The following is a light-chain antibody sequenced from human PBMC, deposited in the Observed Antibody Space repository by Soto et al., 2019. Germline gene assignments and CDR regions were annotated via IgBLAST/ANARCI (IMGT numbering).Light chain of an antibody. Sequence: QSALTQPASVSGCPGQSITISCTGTSSDVGGYNYVSWYQQHPGKAPKLIIYDVSNRPSGVSNRFSGSKSGNTASLTISGLQAEDEGEYYCSSYTDSSTRPVVFGGGTKLTVL. J-gene: IGLJ2*01. CDR2: DVS. CDR1: SSDVGGYNY. V-gene: IGLV2-14*03. CDR3: SSYTDSSTRPVV.